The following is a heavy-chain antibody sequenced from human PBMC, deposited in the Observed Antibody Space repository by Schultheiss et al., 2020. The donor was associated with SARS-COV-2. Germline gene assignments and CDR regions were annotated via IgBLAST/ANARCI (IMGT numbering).Heavy chain of an antibody. CDR1: GFTFSSYA. Sequence: GGSLRLSCAASGFTFSSYAMHWVRQAPGKGLEWVSYISSSGSTIYYADSVKGRFTISRDNAKNSLYLQMNSLRAEDTAVYYCARPGLPIAVAALDIWGQGTMVTVSS. J-gene: IGHJ3*02. CDR3: ARPGLPIAVAALDI. CDR2: ISSSGSTI. V-gene: IGHV3-48*04. D-gene: IGHD6-19*01.